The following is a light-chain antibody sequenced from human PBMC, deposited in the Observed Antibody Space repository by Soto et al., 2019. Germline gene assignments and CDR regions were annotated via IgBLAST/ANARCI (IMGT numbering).Light chain of an antibody. Sequence: DIQMTQSPSTLSASVGDRVTITCRASQSISSWLAWYQQKPGKAPKLLIYKASNLETGVPSRFSGSGSGTEFNLTISSLQPDDFATYYCQQYNDYLLTFGPGTTVDIK. V-gene: IGKV1-5*03. J-gene: IGKJ3*01. CDR3: QQYNDYLLT. CDR1: QSISSW. CDR2: KAS.